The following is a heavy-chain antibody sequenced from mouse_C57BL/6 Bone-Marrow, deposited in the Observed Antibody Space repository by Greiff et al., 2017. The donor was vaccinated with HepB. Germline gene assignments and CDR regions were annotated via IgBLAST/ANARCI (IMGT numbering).Heavy chain of an antibody. CDR3: TSDYDYDGRVYYAMDY. Sequence: VQLKESGTVLARPGASVKMSCKTSGYTFTSYWMHWVKQRPGQGLEWIGAIYPGNSDTSYNQKFKGKAKLTAVTSASTAYMELSSLTNEDSAVYYCTSDYDYDGRVYYAMDYWGQGTSVTVSS. CDR2: IYPGNSDT. CDR1: GYTFTSYW. D-gene: IGHD2-4*01. J-gene: IGHJ4*01. V-gene: IGHV1-5*01.